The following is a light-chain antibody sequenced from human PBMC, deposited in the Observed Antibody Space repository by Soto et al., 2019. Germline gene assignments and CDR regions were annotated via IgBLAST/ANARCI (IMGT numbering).Light chain of an antibody. CDR1: TSNIGHHY. CDR3: ASWDGSLDAVV. CDR2: DNE. Sequence: QSVLTQPPSVSAAPGQKVTISGPGTTSNIGHHYVSWYLQVPGTAPKLLIYDNEKRPSGIPDRFSGSKSGTSATLDITGLQTGDEAHYYCASWDGSLDAVVFGGGTKLTVL. V-gene: IGLV1-51*01. J-gene: IGLJ2*01.